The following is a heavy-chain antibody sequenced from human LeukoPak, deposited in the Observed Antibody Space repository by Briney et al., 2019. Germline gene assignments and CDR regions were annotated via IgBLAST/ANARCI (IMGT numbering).Heavy chain of an antibody. CDR2: IYYSGST. CDR1: GGSISSYY. Sequence: SETLSLTCTVSGGSISSYYWSWIRQPPGKGLEWIGYIYYSGSTYYNPSLKSRVTISVDTSKNQFSLKLSSVTAADTAVYYCARDSYGDYGSPLDYWGQGTLVTVSS. CDR3: ARDSYGDYGSPLDY. V-gene: IGHV4-59*12. D-gene: IGHD4-17*01. J-gene: IGHJ4*02.